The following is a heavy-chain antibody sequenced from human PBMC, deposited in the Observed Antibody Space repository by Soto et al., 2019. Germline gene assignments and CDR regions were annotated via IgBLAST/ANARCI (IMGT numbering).Heavy chain of an antibody. CDR3: ARGRRFLEWFPHFDY. CDR2: INAGNGNT. CDR1: GYTFTSYA. V-gene: IGHV1-3*01. D-gene: IGHD3-3*01. Sequence: ASVKVSCKASGYTFTSYAMHWVRQAPGQRLEWMGWINAGNGNTKYSQKFQGRVTITRDTSASTAYMELSSLRSEDTAVYYCARGRRFLEWFPHFDYWGQGTLVTVS. J-gene: IGHJ4*02.